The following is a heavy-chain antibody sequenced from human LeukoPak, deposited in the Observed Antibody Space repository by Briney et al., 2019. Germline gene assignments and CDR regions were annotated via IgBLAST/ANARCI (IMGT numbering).Heavy chain of an antibody. D-gene: IGHD1-26*01. CDR1: GGSISSNY. CDR2: IYNSGST. J-gene: IGHJ3*02. V-gene: IGHV4-59*08. CDR3: ARQGGSFAFYI. Sequence: SETLSLTCTVSGGSISSNYWSWIRQPPGKGLEWIGYIYNSGSTNYNPSLKSRVTISVDPSKNQFSLKLNSVTAADTAVYYCARQGGSFAFYIWGQGTMVTVSS.